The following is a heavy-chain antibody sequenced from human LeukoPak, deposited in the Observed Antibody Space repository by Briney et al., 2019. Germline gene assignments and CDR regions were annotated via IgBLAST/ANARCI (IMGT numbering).Heavy chain of an antibody. J-gene: IGHJ6*02. CDR3: ARENYGGNSYYYYGMDV. V-gene: IGHV1-69*04. CDR2: IIPILGIA. CDR1: GGTFSSYA. D-gene: IGHD4-23*01. Sequence: VASVKVSCKASGGTFSSYAISWVRQAPGQGLEWMGRIIPILGIANYAQKFQGRVTITADKSTSTAYMELSSLRSEDTAVYYCARENYGGNSYYYYGMDVWGQGTTVTVSS.